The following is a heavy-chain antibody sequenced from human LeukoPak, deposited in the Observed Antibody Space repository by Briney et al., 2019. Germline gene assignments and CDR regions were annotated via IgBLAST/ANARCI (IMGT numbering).Heavy chain of an antibody. J-gene: IGHJ6*03. CDR2: ISGSGGST. Sequence: GGSLRLSCAASGFTFSSYAMSWVRQAPGKGLEWVSAISGSGGSTYYADSVTGRFTISRDNSKNTLYLQMNSLRAEDTAVYYCAKVGSSSPLGYMDVWGKGTTVTVSS. CDR3: AKVGSSSPLGYMDV. D-gene: IGHD6-6*01. CDR1: GFTFSSYA. V-gene: IGHV3-23*01.